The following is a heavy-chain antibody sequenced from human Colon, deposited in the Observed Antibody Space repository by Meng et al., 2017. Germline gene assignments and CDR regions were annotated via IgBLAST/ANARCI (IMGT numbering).Heavy chain of an antibody. J-gene: IGHJ4*02. V-gene: IGHV3-30*07. CDR1: GFTFGSFA. D-gene: IGHD4-17*01. CDR2: ISYDGSHK. CDR3: ARINYAEDS. Sequence: QVQLVESGGGVVQPGGSLRLSCAASGFTFGSFAMHWVRQAPGKGLEWVAGISYDGSHKFYADSVKGRFTVSRDNAKNTLYLQMNSLRVEDTAVYYCARINYAEDSWGQGTLVTVSS.